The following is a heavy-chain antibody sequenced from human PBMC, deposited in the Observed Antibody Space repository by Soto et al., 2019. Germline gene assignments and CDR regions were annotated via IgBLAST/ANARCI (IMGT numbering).Heavy chain of an antibody. Sequence: EVQLLESGGGLVQPGGSLRLSCAASGITISNYPMSWVRQAPGKGLDWVSGISGSGDRTYYADSAKGRFTISKDISRKSLSLQLDSLGVDDTAVYFCVKDDGGYPSTAPHWGQGTLVTVSS. V-gene: IGHV3-23*01. CDR2: ISGSGDRT. CDR3: VKDDGGYPSTAPH. J-gene: IGHJ4*02. CDR1: GITISNYP. D-gene: IGHD3-22*01.